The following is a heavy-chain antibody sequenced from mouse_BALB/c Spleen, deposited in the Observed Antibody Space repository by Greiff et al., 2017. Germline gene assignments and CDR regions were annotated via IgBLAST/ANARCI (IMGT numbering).Heavy chain of an antibody. CDR2: ISSGGST. D-gene: IGHD1-1*01. J-gene: IGHJ4*01. V-gene: IGHV5-6-5*01. CDR1: GFTFSSYA. CDR3: ASGRRFITTVVADYYAMDY. Sequence: EVQVVESGGGLVKPGGSLKLSCAASGFTFSSYAMSWVRQTPEKRLEWVASISSGGSTYYPDSVKGRFTISRDNARNILYLQMSSLRSEDTAMYYCASGRRFITTVVADYYAMDYWGQGTSVTVSS.